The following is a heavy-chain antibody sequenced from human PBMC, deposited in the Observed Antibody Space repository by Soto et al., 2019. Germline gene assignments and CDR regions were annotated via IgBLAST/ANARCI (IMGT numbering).Heavy chain of an antibody. J-gene: IGHJ4*02. CDR3: ARHPLYDSSSPGVY. CDR2: IWYDGSNR. D-gene: IGHD3-22*01. Sequence: GGSLRLSCAASGFTFSSYGMHWVRQAPGKGLEWVAVIWYDGSNRYYADSVKGRFTISRDNPKNTLYLQMNNLRAEDTAVYYRARHPLYDSSSPGVYWGQGTLVTVSS. CDR1: GFTFSSYG. V-gene: IGHV3-33*01.